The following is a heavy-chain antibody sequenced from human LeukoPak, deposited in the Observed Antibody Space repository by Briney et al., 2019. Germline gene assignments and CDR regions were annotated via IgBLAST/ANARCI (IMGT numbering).Heavy chain of an antibody. D-gene: IGHD6-6*01. J-gene: IGHJ3*02. Sequence: SETLSLTCTVSSGSISSYYWTWIRQPPGKGLEWIGYIYHSGATNYNPSLESRVTISVDTSKNQFSLKLSSVTAADTAIYYCARRVAVRPVYGFDIWGQGTMVTVSS. CDR2: IYHSGAT. CDR1: SGSISSYY. CDR3: ARRVAVRPVYGFDI. V-gene: IGHV4-59*01.